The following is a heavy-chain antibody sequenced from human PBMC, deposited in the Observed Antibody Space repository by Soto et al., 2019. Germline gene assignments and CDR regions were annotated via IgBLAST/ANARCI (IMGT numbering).Heavy chain of an antibody. Sequence: QPGWSLRLSCAASGFTFSSYEMNLVRQAPGKGLEWVSYISSSGSTIYYADSVKGRFTISRDNAKNSLYLQMNSLRAEDTAVYYCAREGLELRQKLDYWGQGTLVTVSS. CDR1: GFTFSSYE. V-gene: IGHV3-48*03. J-gene: IGHJ4*02. D-gene: IGHD1-7*01. CDR3: AREGLELRQKLDY. CDR2: ISSSGSTI.